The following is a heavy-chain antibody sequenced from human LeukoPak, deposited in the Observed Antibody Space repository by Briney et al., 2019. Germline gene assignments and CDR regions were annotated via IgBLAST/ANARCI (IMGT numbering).Heavy chain of an antibody. V-gene: IGHV4-59*08. J-gene: IGHJ3*02. CDR2: IYYSGST. D-gene: IGHD3-22*01. CDR3: ARHGHYYDSSGYYQTDDAFDI. Sequence: PSETLSLTCTVSGGSISSYYWSWIRQPPGKGLEWIGYIYYSGSTNYNPSLKSRVTISVDTSKNQLSLKLSSVTAADTAVYYCARHGHYYDSSGYYQTDDAFDIWGQGTMVTVSS. CDR1: GGSISSYY.